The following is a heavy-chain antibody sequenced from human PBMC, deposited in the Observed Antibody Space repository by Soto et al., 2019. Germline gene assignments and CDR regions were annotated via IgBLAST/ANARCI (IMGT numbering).Heavy chain of an antibody. CDR3: ARVEYTYNYRGLDY. CDR1: GGSFRGYY. V-gene: IGHV4-34*01. D-gene: IGHD3-16*01. Sequence: QVQLQQWGTGLLKPSETLSLTCVVYGGSFRGYYWTWIRQPPGKGLEWIGEIDHSGSTNYNPSLKSRVTISVDTSKNQFSLKLASVTAADTAVYYCARVEYTYNYRGLDYWGQGTLVTVSS. J-gene: IGHJ4*02. CDR2: IDHSGST.